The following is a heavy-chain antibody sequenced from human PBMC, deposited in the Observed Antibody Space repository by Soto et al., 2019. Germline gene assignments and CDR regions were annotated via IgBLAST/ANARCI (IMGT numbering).Heavy chain of an antibody. CDR1: GFNFENYA. D-gene: IGHD4-17*01. J-gene: IGHJ6*03. CDR2: ISLNSGQL. Sequence: EVLLVESGGGLVQPDRPLRLSCEASGFNFENYAMHWVRQAPGKGLEWVSAISLNSGQLDYAGSVRGRFTISRDNGKNSLYLEMNSLRPDDTALYFCAKDKSTGEYSYYRYMDVWGRGTTVIVSS. V-gene: IGHV3-9*01. CDR3: AKDKSTGEYSYYRYMDV.